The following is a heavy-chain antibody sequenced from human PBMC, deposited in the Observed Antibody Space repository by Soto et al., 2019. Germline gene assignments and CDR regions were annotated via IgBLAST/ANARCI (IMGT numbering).Heavy chain of an antibody. J-gene: IGHJ5*02. CDR3: ARDLCSGGSCYGWFDP. D-gene: IGHD2-15*01. CDR2: IYYSGST. V-gene: IGHV4-59*01. CDR1: GGSISSYY. Sequence: SETLSLTCTVSGGSISSYYWRWIRQPPGKGLEWIGYIYYSGSTNYNPSLKSRVTISVDTSKNQFSLKLSSVTAADTAVYYCARDLCSGGSCYGWFDPWGQGTLVTVS.